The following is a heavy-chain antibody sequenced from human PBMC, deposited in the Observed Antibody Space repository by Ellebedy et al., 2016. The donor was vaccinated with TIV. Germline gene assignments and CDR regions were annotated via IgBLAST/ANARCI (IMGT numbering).Heavy chain of an antibody. CDR3: ARGVGFCSGASCYALGY. Sequence: PGGSLRLSCAASGFTVNNNYMTWVRQPPGEGLEWVSLIYSGGTTYYADSVQGRFTISRDISKNTLFLQMNSLRDDETAVYYCARGVGFCSGASCYALGYWGQGTLVTVSS. V-gene: IGHV3-66*01. J-gene: IGHJ4*02. CDR1: GFTVNNNY. D-gene: IGHD2-2*01. CDR2: IYSGGTT.